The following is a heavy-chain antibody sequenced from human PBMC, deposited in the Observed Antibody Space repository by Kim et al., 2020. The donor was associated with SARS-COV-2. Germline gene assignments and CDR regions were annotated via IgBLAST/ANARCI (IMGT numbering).Heavy chain of an antibody. J-gene: IGHJ4*02. CDR1: GGSISSYY. CDR3: ARENRALFDY. Sequence: SETLSLTCTVSGGSISSYYWSWIRQPPGKGLEWIGYIYYSGSTNYNPSLKSRVSISVDTSKNQFSLKLSSVTAADTAVYYCARENRALFDYWGQGILVTVSS. V-gene: IGHV4-59*13. CDR2: IYYSGST.